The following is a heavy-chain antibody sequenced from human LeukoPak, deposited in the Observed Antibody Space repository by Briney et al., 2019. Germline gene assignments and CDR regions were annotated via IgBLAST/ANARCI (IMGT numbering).Heavy chain of an antibody. J-gene: IGHJ3*02. CDR3: ARGGDTPTPEDAFDI. D-gene: IGHD2-2*02. V-gene: IGHV4-59*01. CDR2: VYNSGTT. Sequence: MPSETLSLTCTVSGGSMTGYHWTWIRQPPGKGLEYIGYVYNSGTTFYNPSLKSRVTISADTSKKQFSLKLTSVTAAGTAIYYCARGGDTPTPEDAFDIWGQGTMVTVSS. CDR1: GGSMTGYH.